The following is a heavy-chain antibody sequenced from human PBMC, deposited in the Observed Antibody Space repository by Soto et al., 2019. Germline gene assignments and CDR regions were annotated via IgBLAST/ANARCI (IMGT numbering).Heavy chain of an antibody. J-gene: IGHJ6*02. Sequence: PSETLSLTCTVSGGSIISSSYYWGWIRQPPGKGLEWIGSIYYSGSTYYNPSLKSRVTISVDTSKNQFSLKLSSVTAADTAVYYCASLPLEGGVNYYGMDVWGQGTTVTVSS. CDR3: ASLPLEGGVNYYGMDV. D-gene: IGHD3-16*01. V-gene: IGHV4-39*01. CDR1: GGSIISSSYY. CDR2: IYYSGST.